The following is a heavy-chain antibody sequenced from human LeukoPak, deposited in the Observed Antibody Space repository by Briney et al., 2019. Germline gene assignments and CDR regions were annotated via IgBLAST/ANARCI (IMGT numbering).Heavy chain of an antibody. Sequence: SETLSLTCTVSYGSISDISYYWGWIRQPPGKGLEWIGSIYYSGSTYYNPSLKSRVTISVDTSKNQFSLKLSSVTAADTAVYYCASLGPYCSGGSCYGYFDYWGQGTLVTVSS. V-gene: IGHV4-39*01. CDR2: IYYSGST. CDR3: ASLGPYCSGGSCYGYFDY. CDR1: YGSISDISYY. J-gene: IGHJ4*02. D-gene: IGHD2-15*01.